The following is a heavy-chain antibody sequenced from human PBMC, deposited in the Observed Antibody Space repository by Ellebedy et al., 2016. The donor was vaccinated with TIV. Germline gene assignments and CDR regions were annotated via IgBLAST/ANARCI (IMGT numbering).Heavy chain of an antibody. CDR2: IWYDGSNK. J-gene: IGHJ6*03. V-gene: IGHV3-33*01. CDR3: AREMVTGYYYYMDV. CDR1: GFTFSSYG. D-gene: IGHD4-23*01. Sequence: GGSLRLXCAASGFTFSSYGMHWVRQAPGKGLEWVAVIWYDGSNKYYADSVKGRFTISRDNSKNTLYLQMNSLRAEDTAVYYCAREMVTGYYYYMDVWGKGTTVTVSS.